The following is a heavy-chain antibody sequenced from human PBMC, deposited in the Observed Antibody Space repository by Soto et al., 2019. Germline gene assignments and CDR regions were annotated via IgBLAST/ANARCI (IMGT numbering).Heavy chain of an antibody. CDR2: IYYSGST. J-gene: IGHJ3*02. CDR3: ASAHSYYDYVWRSYRGGAFDI. D-gene: IGHD3-16*02. Sequence: SETLSLTCTVSGGSISSYYWSWIRQPPGKGLEWIGYIYYSGSTNYNPSLKSRVTISVDTSKNQFSLKLSSVTAADTAVYYCASAHSYYDYVWRSYRGGAFDIWGQGTMVTVSS. V-gene: IGHV4-59*01. CDR1: GGSISSYY.